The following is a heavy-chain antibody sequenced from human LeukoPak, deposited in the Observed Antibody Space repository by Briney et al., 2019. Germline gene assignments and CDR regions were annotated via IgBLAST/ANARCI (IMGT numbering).Heavy chain of an antibody. D-gene: IGHD1-26*01. J-gene: IGHJ5*02. CDR3: ARQGGSSKKNWFDP. CDR2: IYPGDSNT. CDR1: GYSFTSYW. Sequence: GESLKISCQGSGYSFTSYWIGWVRQMPGKGLEWMAIIYPGDSNTRYSPSLQGQVAISVDKSISTAYVQWSGLKASDTAMYYCARQGGSSKKNWFDPWGQGTLVTVSS. V-gene: IGHV5-51*01.